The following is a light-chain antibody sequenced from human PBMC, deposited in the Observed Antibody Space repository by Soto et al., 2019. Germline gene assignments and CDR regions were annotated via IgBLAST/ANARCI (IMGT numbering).Light chain of an antibody. CDR2: DAS. CDR3: QQRSSWPLT. CDR1: QSVGNQ. J-gene: IGKJ4*01. Sequence: EVVLTQSPATLSLSPGERATLSCRASQSVGNQLAWYQQKPGQAPRLLINDASNRATGIPARFSGSGSGTDFTLTISSLEPEDFAVYYCQQRSSWPLTFGGGTKVEIK. V-gene: IGKV3-11*01.